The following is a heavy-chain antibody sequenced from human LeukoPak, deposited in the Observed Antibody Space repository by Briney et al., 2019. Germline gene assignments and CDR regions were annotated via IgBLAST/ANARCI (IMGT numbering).Heavy chain of an antibody. J-gene: IGHJ5*02. CDR1: GYTFTSYY. D-gene: IGHD3-10*01. CDR2: INPSGGST. CDR3: ARLARNSGSYYYNWFDP. V-gene: IGHV1-46*01. Sequence: AASVKVSCKASGYTFTSYYMHWVRQAPGQGLEWMGIINPSGGSTSYAQKFQGRVTMTRDMSTSTVYMELSSLRSEDTAVYYCARLARNSGSYYYNWFDPWGQGTLVTVSS.